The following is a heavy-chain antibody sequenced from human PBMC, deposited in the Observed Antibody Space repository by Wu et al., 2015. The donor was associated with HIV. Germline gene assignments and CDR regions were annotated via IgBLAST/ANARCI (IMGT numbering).Heavy chain of an antibody. D-gene: IGHD3-10*01. CDR1: GYTFTDYSY. CDR3: ARGNYGDY. Sequence: QVQLVQSGAEVKKPGASVKVSCKTSGYTFTDYSYIQWVRQAPGQRLEWMGWINPNSGGTNYAEKFQGRVTMTRDTSITTAYMELSRLRSDDTAMYYCARGNYGDYWGRGNAGHRLV. CDR2: INPNSGGT. V-gene: IGHV1-2*02. J-gene: IGHJ4*02.